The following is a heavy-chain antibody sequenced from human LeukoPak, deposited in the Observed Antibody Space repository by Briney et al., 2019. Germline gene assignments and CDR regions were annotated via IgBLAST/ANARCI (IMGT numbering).Heavy chain of an antibody. CDR2: IKSKTDRGTT. V-gene: IGHV3-15*01. J-gene: IGHJ4*02. CDR3: TTGAMVRGVIIYFDY. Sequence: PGGSLRLSCAASGFTFSNAWMSWVRQAPGKSLEWVGHIKSKTDRGTTDYAAPVNGRFTISRDDSKTTLYLQMNSLKTEDTAVYYCTTGAMVRGVIIYFDYWGQGTLVTVSS. CDR1: GFTFSNAW. D-gene: IGHD3-10*01.